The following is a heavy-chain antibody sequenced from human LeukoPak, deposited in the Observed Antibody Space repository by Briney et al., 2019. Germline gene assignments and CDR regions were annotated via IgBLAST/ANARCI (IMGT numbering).Heavy chain of an antibody. J-gene: IGHJ1*01. CDR2: IIPIFGTA. D-gene: IGHD1-20*01. V-gene: IGHV1-69*13. CDR3: ARDRISGPAKLYAEYFQH. CDR1: GGTFSSYA. Sequence: GASVKVSCKASGGTFSSYAISWVRQAPGQGLEWMGGIIPIFGTANYAQKFQGRVTITADESTSTAYMELSSLRSEDTAVYYRARDRISGPAKLYAEYFQHWGQGTLVTVSS.